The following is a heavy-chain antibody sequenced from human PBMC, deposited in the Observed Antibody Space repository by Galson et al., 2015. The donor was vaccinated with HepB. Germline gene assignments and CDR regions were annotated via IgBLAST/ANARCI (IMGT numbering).Heavy chain of an antibody. CDR1: GYTFTRYY. CDR2: INPSGGST. CDR3: ARDGEVVGATAYYYYYGMDV. J-gene: IGHJ6*02. Sequence: SVKVSCKASGYTFTRYYMHWVRQAPGQGLEWMGIINPSGGSTSYAQKFQGRVTMTRDTSTSTVYMELSSLRSEDTAVYYCARDGEVVGATAYYYYYGMDVWGQGTTVTVSS. V-gene: IGHV1-46*01. D-gene: IGHD1-26*01.